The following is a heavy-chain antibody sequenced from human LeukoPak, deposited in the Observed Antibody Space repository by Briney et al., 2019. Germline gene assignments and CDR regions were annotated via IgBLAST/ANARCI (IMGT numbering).Heavy chain of an antibody. CDR3: AKGNYDFWSGPSY. CDR1: GFTFRSFA. Sequence: GGSLRLSCAASGFTFRSFALSWVRQAPGKGREWVSTISDSGDRTYYADSVKGRFTVSRDNSKNTLFLQVNSLRAEDTAVYYCAKGNYDFWSGPSYWGQGTLVTVSS. J-gene: IGHJ4*02. D-gene: IGHD3-3*01. V-gene: IGHV3-23*01. CDR2: ISDSGDRT.